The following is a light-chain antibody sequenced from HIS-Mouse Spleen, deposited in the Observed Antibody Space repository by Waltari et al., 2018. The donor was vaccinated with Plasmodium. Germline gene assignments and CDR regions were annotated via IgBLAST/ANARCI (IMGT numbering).Light chain of an antibody. Sequence: SSELTQAPAVSVALGQTVRITCQGDSPPTYYQSWYQQKPGQAPVLVIYGKNNRPSGIPDRFSGSSSGNTASLTITGAQAEDEADYYCNSRDSSGNHQVFGGGTKLTVL. V-gene: IGLV3-19*01. CDR2: GKN. CDR3: NSRDSSGNHQV. CDR1: SPPTYY. J-gene: IGLJ3*02.